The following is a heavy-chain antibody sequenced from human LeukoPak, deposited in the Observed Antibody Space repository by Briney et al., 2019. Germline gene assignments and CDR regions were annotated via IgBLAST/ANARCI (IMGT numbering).Heavy chain of an antibody. V-gene: IGHV4-59*12. Sequence: SETLSLTCTVSGGSISSYYWSWIRQPPGKGLEWIGYIYYSGSTNYNPSLKSRVTISVDTSKNQFSLKLSSVTAADTAVYYCARDRGGAVRGAFDIWGQGTMVTVSS. D-gene: IGHD2-21*01. J-gene: IGHJ3*02. CDR1: GGSISSYY. CDR2: IYYSGST. CDR3: ARDRGGAVRGAFDI.